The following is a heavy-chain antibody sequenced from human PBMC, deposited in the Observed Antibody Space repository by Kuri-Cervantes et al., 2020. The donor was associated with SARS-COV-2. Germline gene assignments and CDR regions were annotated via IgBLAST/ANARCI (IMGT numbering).Heavy chain of an antibody. J-gene: IGHJ4*02. CDR1: GYTFTSYY. CDR3: ARQAQLVKFDY. D-gene: IGHD6-6*01. V-gene: IGHV1-46*01. Sequence: ASVKVSCKASGYTFTSYYMHWVRQAPGQGLEWMGIINPSGGSTSYAQKFQGRVTMTTDTSTSTAYMELRSLRSDDTAVYYCARQAQLVKFDYWGQGTLVTVSS. CDR2: INPSGGST.